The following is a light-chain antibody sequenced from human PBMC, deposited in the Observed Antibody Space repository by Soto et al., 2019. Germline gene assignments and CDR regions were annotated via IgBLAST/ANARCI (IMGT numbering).Light chain of an antibody. Sequence: DIQMTQSPSSLSASIGDRVTITCRASQGISNYLAWYQQRPGKVPKLLIYAASTLQSGVPSRFSGSVSGTDFTLTSSSLQPEDVATYYCQNLDSAAFTFGPGTKVDIK. CDR1: QGISNY. J-gene: IGKJ3*01. CDR3: QNLDSAAFT. V-gene: IGKV1-27*01. CDR2: AAS.